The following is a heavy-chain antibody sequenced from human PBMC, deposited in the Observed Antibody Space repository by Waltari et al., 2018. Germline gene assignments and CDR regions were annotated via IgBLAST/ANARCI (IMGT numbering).Heavy chain of an antibody. V-gene: IGHV5-10-1*03. D-gene: IGHD5-12*01. CDR1: AVNATNYV. CDR3: ARRISRYSRIRAPYNWFDP. Sequence: EVQLVQSGAEVKKPGESRRISCDCWAVNATNYVTTWCRHVPGKGLEWMVKIDPGDSYACYSPAFQVHVTVSADESVNTSYLQWSSLEASDTAMYYCARRISRYSRIRAPYNWFDPWGQGTLVTVSS. J-gene: IGHJ5*02. CDR2: IDPGDSYA.